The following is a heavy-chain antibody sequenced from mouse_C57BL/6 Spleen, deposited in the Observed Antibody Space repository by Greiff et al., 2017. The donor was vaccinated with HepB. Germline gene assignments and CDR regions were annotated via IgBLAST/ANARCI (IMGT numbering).Heavy chain of an antibody. V-gene: IGHV5-17*01. CDR3: ARHYYGSSDAMDY. CDR1: GFTFSDYG. Sequence: EVKLVESGGGLVKPGGSLKLSCAASGFTFSDYGMHWVRQAPEKGLEWVAYISSGSSTIYYADTVKGRFTISRDKAKNTLFLQMTSLRSEDTAMYYCARHYYGSSDAMDYWGQGTSVTVSS. CDR2: ISSGSSTI. J-gene: IGHJ4*01. D-gene: IGHD1-1*01.